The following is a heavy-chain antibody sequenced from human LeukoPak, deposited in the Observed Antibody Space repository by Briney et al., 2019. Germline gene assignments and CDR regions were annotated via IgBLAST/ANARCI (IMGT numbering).Heavy chain of an antibody. J-gene: IGHJ3*02. D-gene: IGHD3-22*01. V-gene: IGHV1-8*01. CDR1: GYTFTSYD. CDR3: ASLTYYYDSSGYYYDGAFDI. CDR2: MNPNSGNT. Sequence: GASVKVSCKASGYTFTSYDINWVRQATGQGLEWMGWMNPNSGNTGYAQEFQGRVTMTRNTSISTAYMELSSLRSEDTAVYYCASLTYYYDSSGYYYDGAFDIWGQGTMVTVSS.